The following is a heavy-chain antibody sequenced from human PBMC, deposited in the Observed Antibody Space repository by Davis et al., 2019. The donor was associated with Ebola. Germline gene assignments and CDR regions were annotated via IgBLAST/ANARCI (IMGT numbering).Heavy chain of an antibody. CDR3: ATAGEVSGWGDFVDY. V-gene: IGHV3-7*01. Sequence: GESLKISCAASGFTFSGYWMNWVRQAPGKGLEWVANIKQDGSDKYYVDSVKGRFTISRDNAKNSLYLQMNSLRVEDTAVYYCATAGEVSGWGDFVDYWGQGVLVTVSS. CDR2: IKQDGSDK. J-gene: IGHJ4*02. CDR1: GFTFSGYW. D-gene: IGHD6-19*01.